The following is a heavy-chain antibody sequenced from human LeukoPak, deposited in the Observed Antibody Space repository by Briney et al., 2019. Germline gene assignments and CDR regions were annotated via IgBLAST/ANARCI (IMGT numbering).Heavy chain of an antibody. CDR3: ARGGGTDYTKGEWN. Sequence: GASVKVSCKASGYTFIGYYMHWVRQAPGQGLEWMGWINPNSGGTNYAQKFQGRVTMTRDTSITTAYMELNSLRSDDTAVYYCARGGGTDYTKGEWNWGQGTLVTVSS. CDR2: INPNSGGT. D-gene: IGHD4-4*01. V-gene: IGHV1-2*02. CDR1: GYTFIGYY. J-gene: IGHJ4*02.